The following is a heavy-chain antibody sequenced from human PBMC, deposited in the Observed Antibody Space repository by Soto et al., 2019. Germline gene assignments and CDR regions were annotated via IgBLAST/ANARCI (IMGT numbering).Heavy chain of an antibody. J-gene: IGHJ4*02. Sequence: EVQLVESGGALIQPGGSLRLSCAASGFTVSSNYINWVRQAPGKGLEWVSVIYSGGTTYYADSVKGRFTISRDNSKNTVYFQLNSLRAEDTAVYYCAKDGGGDGYTFAYWGQGTLVTVSS. CDR1: GFTVSSNY. V-gene: IGHV3-53*01. D-gene: IGHD5-12*01. CDR3: AKDGGGDGYTFAY. CDR2: IYSGGTT.